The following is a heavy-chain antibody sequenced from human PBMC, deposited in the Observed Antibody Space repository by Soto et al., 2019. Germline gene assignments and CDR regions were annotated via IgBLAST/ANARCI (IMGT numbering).Heavy chain of an antibody. Sequence: PGGSLRLSCAASGFTFSSYGMHWVRQAPGKGLEWVAVISYDGSNKYYADSVKGRFTISRDNSKNTLYLQMNSLRAEDTAVYYCAKDWRDGYYYGMEVWGQGTTVTVSS. D-gene: IGHD3-3*01. J-gene: IGHJ6*02. CDR3: AKDWRDGYYYGMEV. CDR2: ISYDGSNK. CDR1: GFTFSSYG. V-gene: IGHV3-30*18.